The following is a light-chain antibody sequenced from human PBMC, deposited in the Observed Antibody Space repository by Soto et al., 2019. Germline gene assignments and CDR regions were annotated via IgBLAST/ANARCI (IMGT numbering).Light chain of an antibody. CDR3: QQYKNWPLT. V-gene: IGKV3D-15*01. Sequence: EIVMTQSPATLSVSPGERATLSCRASQSVNSNLAWYQQKPGQAPRLLIYGASTRATGIPARFSGSGSGTEFTLTISSLQSEDVVVYYCQQYKNWPLTFGGGTKVEIK. J-gene: IGKJ4*01. CDR2: GAS. CDR1: QSVNSN.